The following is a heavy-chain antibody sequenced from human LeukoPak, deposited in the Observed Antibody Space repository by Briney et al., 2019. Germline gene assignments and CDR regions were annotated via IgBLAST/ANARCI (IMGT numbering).Heavy chain of an antibody. Sequence: SETLSLTCTVSGGSISSYYWSWIRQPPGKGLGWIGYIYYSGSTNYNPSLRSRVTISVDTSKNQFSLDLRSVTAADTAVYYCARGPHYHDSSGYSPSYSYAMDVWGQGTTVTVSS. CDR2: IYYSGST. V-gene: IGHV4-59*01. J-gene: IGHJ6*02. CDR1: GGSISSYY. D-gene: IGHD3-22*01. CDR3: ARGPHYHDSSGYSPSYSYAMDV.